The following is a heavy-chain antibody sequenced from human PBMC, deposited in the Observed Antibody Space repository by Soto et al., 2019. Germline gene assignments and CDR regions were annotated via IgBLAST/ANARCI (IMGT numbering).Heavy chain of an antibody. Sequence: EVQLVESGGGFVKPGGSLRLSCVVSGLTFSYAWMSWVRQAPGKGLEWVGRIKNKIDGGTTDYAAPVKGRFTISRDDSKNTLYLEMNSLKNEDTGVYYCTTDDVDYYGMDVWGLGTTVTVSS. CDR2: IKNKIDGGTT. V-gene: IGHV3-15*01. CDR3: TTDDVDYYGMDV. J-gene: IGHJ6*02. CDR1: GLTFSYAW.